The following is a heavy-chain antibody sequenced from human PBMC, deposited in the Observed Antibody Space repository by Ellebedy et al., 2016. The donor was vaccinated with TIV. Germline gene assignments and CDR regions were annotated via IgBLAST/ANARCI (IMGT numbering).Heavy chain of an antibody. CDR1: GYTFTNYY. CDR2: INPGGGGT. J-gene: IGHJ6*02. D-gene: IGHD3-16*02. CDR3: ARPPLSGVFYGMDV. V-gene: IGHV1-46*01. Sequence: AASVKVSCKASGYTFTNYYMNWVRQAPGQGLEWMGIINPGGGGTSYAQTFQGRVTMTRDTSTSPVYMELSSLSSEDTALYYCARPPLSGVFYGMDVWGQGTTVTVSS.